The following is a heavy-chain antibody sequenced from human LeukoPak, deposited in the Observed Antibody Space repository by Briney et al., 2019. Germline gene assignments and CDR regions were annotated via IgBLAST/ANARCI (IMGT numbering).Heavy chain of an antibody. CDR3: AKAIVLSYYYYGMDV. Sequence: GGSLRLSCAASGFTFSSYGMHWVRQAPGKGLEWVAVISYDGSNKYYADYVKGRFTISRDNSKNTLYLQMNSLRAEDTAVYYCAKAIVLSYYYYGMDVWGQGTTVTVSS. CDR2: ISYDGSNK. J-gene: IGHJ6*02. V-gene: IGHV3-30*18. CDR1: GFTFSSYG. D-gene: IGHD2-15*01.